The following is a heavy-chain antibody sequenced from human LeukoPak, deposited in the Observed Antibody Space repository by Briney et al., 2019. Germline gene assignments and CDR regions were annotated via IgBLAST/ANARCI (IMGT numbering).Heavy chain of an antibody. J-gene: IGHJ4*02. D-gene: IGHD3-22*01. CDR3: ARGYYDTSGYWLSFFDF. V-gene: IGHV4-59*12. CDR1: GGSISSYY. Sequence: SVTLSLTCTVCGGSISSYYWSWIRQPPRKGLEWMGYRYYSGCTNYNPSLKSRGTISGGTSKNSFFLEVSFVTAADTAVYYCARGYYDTSGYWLSFFDFWGQGTLVTVSS. CDR2: RYYSGCT.